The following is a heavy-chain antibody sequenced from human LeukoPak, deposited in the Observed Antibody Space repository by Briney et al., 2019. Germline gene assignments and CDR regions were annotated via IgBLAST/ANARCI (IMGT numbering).Heavy chain of an antibody. J-gene: IGHJ4*02. CDR3: TRLLGPATGFGY. D-gene: IGHD3-16*01. CDR2: ISSSSSYI. CDR1: GFTFSSYS. Sequence: GGSLRLSCAASGFTFSSYSMNWVRQAPGKGLEWVSSISSSSSYIYYADSVKGRFTTSRDNARNTLFLQMNSLRAEDSAVYYCTRLLGPATGFGYWGQGTLVTVSS. V-gene: IGHV3-21*01.